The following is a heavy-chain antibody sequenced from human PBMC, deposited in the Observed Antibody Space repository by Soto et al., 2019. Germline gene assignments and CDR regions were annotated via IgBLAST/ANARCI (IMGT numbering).Heavy chain of an antibody. D-gene: IGHD1-7*01. CDR1: GGSIISYY. J-gene: IGHJ4*02. CDR3: GRGEVDRYNWNYGIDY. CDR2: IYYSGNT. V-gene: IGHV4-59*01. Sequence: SEPLSLTCTVSGGSIISYYWSCILQPPVKGLEWIGYIYYSGNTNYNPSLKSRVTISVDTSKNQFSLKLSSVTAADTAVYYCGRGEVDRYNWNYGIDYWGQGTLVTVSS.